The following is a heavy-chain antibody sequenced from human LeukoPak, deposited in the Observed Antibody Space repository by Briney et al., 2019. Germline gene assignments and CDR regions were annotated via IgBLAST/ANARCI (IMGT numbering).Heavy chain of an antibody. D-gene: IGHD4-17*01. CDR1: GFTFSTHA. CDR3: ARAIYGDYASTDYYYYYGLDV. V-gene: IGHV3-64*01. J-gene: IGHJ6*02. Sequence: PGGSLRLSCVASGFTFSTHAMHWVRQAPGKGLEYVSGITINGGSTYYQNSVKGRFTVSRDNSKNTLFLQMRAEDMAVYYCARAIYGDYASTDYYYYYGLDVWGQGTTVTVSS. CDR2: ITINGGST.